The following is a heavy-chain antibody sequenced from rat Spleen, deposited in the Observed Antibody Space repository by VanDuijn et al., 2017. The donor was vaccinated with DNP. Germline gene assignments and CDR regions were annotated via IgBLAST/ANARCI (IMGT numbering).Heavy chain of an antibody. CDR3: ARWLPGYKNYFDY. Sequence: EVQLQESGPGLVKPSQSLSLTCSVTDDSITSNYWAWIRKFPGNKMEWMGYISYSGSTSYNPSLKSRISITRDTSKNQFFLQMNSVTTEDTATYYCARWLPGYKNYFDYWGQGVMVTVSS. J-gene: IGHJ2*01. CDR1: DDSITSNY. D-gene: IGHD1-4*01. CDR2: ISYSGST. V-gene: IGHV3-1*01.